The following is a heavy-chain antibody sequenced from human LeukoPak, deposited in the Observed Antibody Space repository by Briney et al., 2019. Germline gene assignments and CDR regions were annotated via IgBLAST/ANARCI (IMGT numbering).Heavy chain of an antibody. J-gene: IGHJ3*02. V-gene: IGHV4-59*01. Sequence: KPSETLSLTCTVSGGSISSYYWSWIRQPPGKGLEWIGYIYYSGSTNYNPSLKSRVTISVDTSKNQFSLKLSSVTAADTAVYYCVRDRQLADAFDIWGQGTMVTVSS. CDR3: VRDRQLADAFDI. CDR2: IYYSGST. D-gene: IGHD6-6*01. CDR1: GGSISSYY.